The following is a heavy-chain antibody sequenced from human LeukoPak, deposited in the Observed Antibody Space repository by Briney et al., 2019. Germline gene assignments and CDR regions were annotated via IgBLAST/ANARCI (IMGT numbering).Heavy chain of an antibody. CDR3: ARVTGYRIEDYFDY. J-gene: IGHJ4*02. CDR2: MNPNSGNT. V-gene: IGHV1-8*02. D-gene: IGHD6-13*01. Sequence: ASVKVSCKASGYTFTGYYMHWVRQAPGQGLEWMGWMNPNSGNTGYAQKFQGRVTMTRNTSISTAYMELSSLRSEDTAVYYCARVTGYRIEDYFDYWGQGTLVTVSS. CDR1: GYTFTGYY.